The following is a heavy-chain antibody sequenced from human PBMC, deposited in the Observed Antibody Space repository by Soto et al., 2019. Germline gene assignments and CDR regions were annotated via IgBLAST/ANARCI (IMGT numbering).Heavy chain of an antibody. Sequence: SVKVSSNASGYTFTCYGISWVRQAPGHGPEWMGWISANSGNTNYALKLQGRVIMTTDTSTSSAYMELRSLRSDDTVVYYCPGDAGRRPMKSRFDPWGQETLVTVSS. V-gene: IGHV1-18*01. CDR1: GYTFTCYG. CDR3: PGDAGRRPMKSRFDP. CDR2: ISANSGNT. J-gene: IGHJ5*02.